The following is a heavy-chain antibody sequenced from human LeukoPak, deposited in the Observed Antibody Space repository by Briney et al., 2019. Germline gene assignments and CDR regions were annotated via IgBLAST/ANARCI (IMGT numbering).Heavy chain of an antibody. CDR1: GGSISSSSYY. J-gene: IGHJ4*02. D-gene: IGHD3-10*01. Sequence: SETLSLTCTVSGGSISSSSYYWGWIRQPPGKGLEWIGSIYYSGSTYYNPSLKSRVTISVDTSKNQFSLKLSSVTAADTAVYYCARTEVTMVRGVTSIDYWGQGTLVTVSS. CDR3: ARTEVTMVRGVTSIDY. V-gene: IGHV4-39*07. CDR2: IYYSGST.